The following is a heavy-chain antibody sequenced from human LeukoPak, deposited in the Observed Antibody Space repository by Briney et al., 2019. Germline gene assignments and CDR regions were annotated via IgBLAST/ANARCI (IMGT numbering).Heavy chain of an antibody. J-gene: IGHJ3*02. V-gene: IGHV1-18*01. Sequence: GASVKVSCKASGYTFTSYAMNWVRQAPGQGLEWMGWISAYNGNTNYAQKLQGRVTMTTDTSTSTAYMELRSLRSDDTAVYYCARVLESSGYAFDIWGQGTMVTVSS. D-gene: IGHD3-22*01. CDR3: ARVLESSGYAFDI. CDR1: GYTFTSYA. CDR2: ISAYNGNT.